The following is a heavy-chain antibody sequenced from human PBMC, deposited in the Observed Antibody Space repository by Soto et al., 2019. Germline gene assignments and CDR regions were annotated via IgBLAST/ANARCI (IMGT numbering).Heavy chain of an antibody. CDR3: ARDLSSYSSSSWHRLYYYGMDV. V-gene: IGHV3-23*01. CDR1: GFTFSSYA. CDR2: ISGSGGST. Sequence: EVQLLESGGGLVQPGGSLRLSCAASGFTFSSYAMSWVRQAPGKGLEWVSAISGSGGSTYYADSVKGRFTISRDNSKNTLYLQMNSLRAEDTAVYYCARDLSSYSSSSWHRLYYYGMDVWGQGTTVTVSS. D-gene: IGHD6-13*01. J-gene: IGHJ6*02.